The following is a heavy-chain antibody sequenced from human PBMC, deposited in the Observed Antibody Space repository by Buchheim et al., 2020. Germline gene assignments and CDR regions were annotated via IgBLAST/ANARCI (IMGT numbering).Heavy chain of an antibody. Sequence: EVQLVESGGGLVKPGRCLRLSCAASGFTFSDVWMSWVRQAPGKGLEWVGRIKSKTAGETTDYAEPVNGRFSISRDDSKNKLYLQMSSLKTEDTAVYFCITGVVGAPYTFFWGQGTL. CDR3: ITGVVGAPYTFF. V-gene: IGHV3-15*01. J-gene: IGHJ4*02. CDR1: GFTFSDVW. D-gene: IGHD2-15*01. CDR2: IKSKTAGETT.